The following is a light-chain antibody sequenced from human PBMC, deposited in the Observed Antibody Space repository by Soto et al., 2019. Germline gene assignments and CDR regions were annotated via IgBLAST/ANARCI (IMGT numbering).Light chain of an antibody. V-gene: IGLV1-51*01. CDR3: ATWDTRLNIVV. CDR1: SSNIGKNY. CDR2: DND. Sequence: QSVLTQPPSVSAAPGQKVTISCSGSSSNIGKNYVSWYQQQLPGTAPKLLIYDNDKRPSGIPDRFSGSKSGTSATLGITGLQTGDEADYYCATWDTRLNIVVFGGGTQLTVL. J-gene: IGLJ2*01.